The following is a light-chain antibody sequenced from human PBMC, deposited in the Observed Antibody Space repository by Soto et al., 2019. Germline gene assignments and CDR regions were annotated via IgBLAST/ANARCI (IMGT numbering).Light chain of an antibody. CDR1: QDISNY. J-gene: IGKJ5*01. V-gene: IGKV1-33*01. CDR3: QQYDNLIT. CDR2: DAS. Sequence: DIQMTPSPSSLSASVGDRVTITFQASQDISNYLNWYQQKPGKAPKLLIYDASNLETGVPSRFSGSGSGTDFTFTISSLQPEDIATYYCQQYDNLITFGQGTRLEI.